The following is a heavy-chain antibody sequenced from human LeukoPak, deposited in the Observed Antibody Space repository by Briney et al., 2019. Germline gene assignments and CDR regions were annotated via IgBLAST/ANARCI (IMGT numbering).Heavy chain of an antibody. CDR2: INHSGST. V-gene: IGHV4-34*01. CDR1: GGSFSGYY. D-gene: IGHD7-27*01. J-gene: IGHJ4*02. Sequence: SETLSLTCAVYGGSFSGYYWSWIRQPPGKGLEWIGEINHSGSTNYNPSLKSRVTISVDTSKNQFSLKLSSVTAADTAVYHCARRGNWGFVYWGQGTLVTVSS. CDR3: ARRGNWGFVY.